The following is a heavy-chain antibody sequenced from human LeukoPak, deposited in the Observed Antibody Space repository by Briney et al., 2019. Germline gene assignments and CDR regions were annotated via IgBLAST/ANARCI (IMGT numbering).Heavy chain of an antibody. CDR3: VRDAS. J-gene: IGHJ4*02. Sequence: GGSLRLSCAVSGVTVSSNHMSWVRQAPGKGLEWVSAVYSGGGTYYADSVKGRFTLSRDISKNTLYLQMNSLRAEDTAVYYCVRDASWGQGTLVTVSS. CDR1: GVTVSSNH. V-gene: IGHV3-66*01. CDR2: VYSGGGT.